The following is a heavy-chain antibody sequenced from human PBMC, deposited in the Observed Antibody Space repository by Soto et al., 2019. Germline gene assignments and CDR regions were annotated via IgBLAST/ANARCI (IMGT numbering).Heavy chain of an antibody. CDR1: GGSLSSFH. V-gene: IGHV4-59*01. CDR3: ARGWGGPYYFDT. Sequence: SETLSLTCTVSGGSLSSFHWVWIRQTPGKELEWIGQIYHSGSTIYNPSLESRVTILVDSSKNHVSLDLTSLTAADTAVYYCARGWGGPYYFDTWGQGALVTVSS. D-gene: IGHD3-9*01. J-gene: IGHJ5*02. CDR2: IYHSGST.